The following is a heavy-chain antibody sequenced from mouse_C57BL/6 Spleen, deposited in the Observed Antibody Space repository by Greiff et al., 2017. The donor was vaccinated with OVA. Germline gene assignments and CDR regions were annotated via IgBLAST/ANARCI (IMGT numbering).Heavy chain of an antibody. V-gene: IGHV1-69*01. Sequence: VQLQQPGAELVMPGASVKLSCKASGYTFTSYWMHWVQQRPGQGLEWIGEIDPSDSYTNYNQQFKGKSTLTVDNSSSTAYMQLSSLTSEDSAVYYCAVRELVYYAMDDWGQGTSVTVSS. CDR3: AVRELVYYAMDD. CDR2: IDPSDSYT. J-gene: IGHJ4*01. CDR1: GYTFTSYW.